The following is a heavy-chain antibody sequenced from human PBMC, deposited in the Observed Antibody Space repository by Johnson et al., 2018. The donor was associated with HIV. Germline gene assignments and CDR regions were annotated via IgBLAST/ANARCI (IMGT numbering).Heavy chain of an antibody. Sequence: VQLVESGGGVVKPGGSLRLSCAASGFTVSSNYMSWVRQAPGKGLEWVAVISYDGSNKYYADSVKGRFTISRDNSKNTLYLQMNSLRTEDTAVYYCARGGGSYYRDALDIWGQGTMVTVSS. J-gene: IGHJ3*02. V-gene: IGHV3-30*03. CDR1: GFTVSSNY. D-gene: IGHD1-26*01. CDR3: ARGGGSYYRDALDI. CDR2: ISYDGSNK.